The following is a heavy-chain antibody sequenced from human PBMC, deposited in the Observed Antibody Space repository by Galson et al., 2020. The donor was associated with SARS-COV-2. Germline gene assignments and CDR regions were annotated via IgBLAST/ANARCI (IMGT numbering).Heavy chain of an antibody. D-gene: IGHD1-26*01. V-gene: IGHV3-23*01. CDR2: ISGSGGST. CDR3: AKVDVPGIVGATVDY. J-gene: IGHJ4*02. Sequence: KGLEWVSAISGSGGSTYYADSVKGRFTISRDNSKNTLYLQMNSLRAEDTAVYYCAKVDVPGIVGATVDYWGQGTLVTVSS.